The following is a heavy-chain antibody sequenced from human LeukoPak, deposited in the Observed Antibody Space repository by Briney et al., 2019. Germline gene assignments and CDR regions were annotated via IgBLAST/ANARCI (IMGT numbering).Heavy chain of an antibody. CDR2: ISSSGSTI. D-gene: IGHD6-19*01. V-gene: IGHV3-48*03. CDR3: AKGPSGIAVAGSPKYFQH. CDR1: GFTFSSYE. Sequence: WGSLRLSCAASGFTFSSYEMNWVRQAPGKGLEWVSYISSSGSTIYYADSVKGRFTISRDNAKNSLYLQMNSLRAEDTALYYCAKGPSGIAVAGSPKYFQHWGQGTLVTVSS. J-gene: IGHJ1*01.